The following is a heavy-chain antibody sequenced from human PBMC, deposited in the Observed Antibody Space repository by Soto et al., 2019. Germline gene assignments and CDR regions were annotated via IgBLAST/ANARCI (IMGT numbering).Heavy chain of an antibody. D-gene: IGHD1-1*01. V-gene: IGHV4-39*07. CDR1: GGSVSSRSFY. J-gene: IGHJ5*02. CDR2: IYYTGST. Sequence: PSETLSLTCSVSGGSVSSRSFYWGWIRQSPGKGLEWIGSIYYTGSTDYNPSLKIRLIMSVDTSKKQFSLKLRSVTAADTAVYYCVRDGTKTLRDWFDPWGQGISVTVSS. CDR3: VRDGTKTLRDWFDP.